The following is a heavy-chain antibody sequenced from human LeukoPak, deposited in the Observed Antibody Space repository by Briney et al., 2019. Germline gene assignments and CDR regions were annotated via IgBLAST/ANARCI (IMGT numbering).Heavy chain of an antibody. CDR2: ISAYNGNT. J-gene: IGHJ6*02. Sequence: ASVKVSCKASGYTFTSYGISWVRQAPGQGLEWMGWISAYNGNTNYAQKFQGSVTITADTSTSTVYMELSSLRSEETAIYYCARDQGLTAPPPYGLDVWGQGTTVIVSS. CDR1: GYTFTSYG. V-gene: IGHV1-18*01. CDR3: ARDQGLTAPPPYGLDV. D-gene: IGHD5-18*01.